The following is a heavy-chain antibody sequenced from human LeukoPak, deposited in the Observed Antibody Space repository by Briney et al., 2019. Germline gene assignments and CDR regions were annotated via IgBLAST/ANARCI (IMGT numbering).Heavy chain of an antibody. J-gene: IGHJ5*02. CDR3: ARHRSGYSSSWDWFDP. D-gene: IGHD6-13*01. CDR2: IYYSGST. Sequence: SSETLSLTCTVSGYSISSGYYWGWIRQPPGKGLEWIGSIYYSGSTYYNPSLKSRVTISVDTSKNQFSLKLSSVTAADTAVYYCARHRSGYSSSWDWFDPWGQGTLVTVSS. V-gene: IGHV4-38-2*02. CDR1: GYSISSGYY.